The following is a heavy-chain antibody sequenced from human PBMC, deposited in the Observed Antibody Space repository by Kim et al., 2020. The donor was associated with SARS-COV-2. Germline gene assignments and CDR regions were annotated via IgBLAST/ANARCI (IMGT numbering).Heavy chain of an antibody. J-gene: IGHJ5*02. D-gene: IGHD6-19*01. CDR1: GFTFNDAW. CDR2: IVSKTDGGTT. Sequence: GGSLRLSCAASGFTFNDAWMSWVRQAPGQGPEWVGRIVSKTDGGTTDYAAPVKGRFTISRDDSKNTLYLQMNNLKTEDTAVYYCTTYASGWTWGQGALVTVSS. V-gene: IGHV3-15*04. CDR3: TTYASGWT.